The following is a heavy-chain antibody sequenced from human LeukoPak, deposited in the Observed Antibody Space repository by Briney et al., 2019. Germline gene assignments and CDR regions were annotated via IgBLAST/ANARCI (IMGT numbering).Heavy chain of an antibody. Sequence: SAKVSCKASGGTFSSYAISWVRQAPGQGLEWMGGIIPIFGTANYAQKFQGRVTITADKSTSTACMELSSLRSEDTAVYYCARAMENYYYYYMDVWGKGTTVTVSS. V-gene: IGHV1-69*06. CDR1: GGTFSSYA. D-gene: IGHD2/OR15-2a*01. CDR2: IIPIFGTA. CDR3: ARAMENYYYYYMDV. J-gene: IGHJ6*03.